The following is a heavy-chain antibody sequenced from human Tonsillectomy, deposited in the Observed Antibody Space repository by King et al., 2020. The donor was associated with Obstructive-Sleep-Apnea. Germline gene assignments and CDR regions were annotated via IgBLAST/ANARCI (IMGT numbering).Heavy chain of an antibody. Sequence: VQLVESGGDVVQPGRSLRLSCAASGFNFTRYGMHWVRQPPGKGLEWVAVISNDGNRKYYGDPVKGRLSISRDNSNNTLYLQMNRLRVEDTAVYYCAKDRPSAVAASFDYWGQGILVTVSS. CDR3: AKDRPSAVAASFDY. CDR1: GFNFTRYG. CDR2: ISNDGNRK. D-gene: IGHD6-19*01. J-gene: IGHJ4*02. V-gene: IGHV3-30*18.